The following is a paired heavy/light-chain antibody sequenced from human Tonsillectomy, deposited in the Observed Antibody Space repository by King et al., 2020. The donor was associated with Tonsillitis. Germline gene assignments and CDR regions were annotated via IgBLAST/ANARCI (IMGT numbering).Light chain of an antibody. V-gene: IGKV2-30*01. J-gene: IGKJ5*01. Sequence: DVVVTQSPLSLPVTLGQPASISCRSSQSLVYSDGNTYLNWFQQRPGQSPRRLIYQVSNRDSGVPDRFSGSGSDTDFTLKISRVEAEDVGVYYCMQGTHWLAITFGQGTRLEIK. CDR1: QSLVYSDGNTY. CDR3: MQGTHWLAIT. CDR2: QVS.
Heavy chain of an antibody. CDR1: GYTFTDYY. Sequence: QVLLVQSGAEVKKPGASLKVSCKASGYTFTDYYIHWVRQAPGQGLEWMGWINPNIGGTNYVEKFYGRVVMTRDTSISTASMELSRLISDDTAVYYCARGTLVVAANTEIDYWGQGTLVTVSS. CDR2: INPNIGGT. CDR3: ARGTLVVAANTEIDY. D-gene: IGHD6-19*01. J-gene: IGHJ4*02. V-gene: IGHV1-2*02.